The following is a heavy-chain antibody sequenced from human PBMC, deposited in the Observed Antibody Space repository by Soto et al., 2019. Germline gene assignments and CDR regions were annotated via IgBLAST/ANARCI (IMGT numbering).Heavy chain of an antibody. Sequence: SETLSLTSAVSSGSISSSNWWSWVRQPPGKGLEWIGEIYHSGSTNYNPSLKSRVTLSVDTSKNQFSLKLNSVTAADTAVYYCASPGYCSDGTCYPDYWGQGTLVTVSS. CDR3: ASPGYCSDGTCYPDY. CDR1: SGSISSSNW. V-gene: IGHV4-4*02. CDR2: IYHSGST. J-gene: IGHJ4*02. D-gene: IGHD2-15*01.